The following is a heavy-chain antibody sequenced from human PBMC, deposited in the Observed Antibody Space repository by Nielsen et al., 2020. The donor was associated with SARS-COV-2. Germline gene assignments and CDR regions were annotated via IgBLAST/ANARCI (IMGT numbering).Heavy chain of an antibody. V-gene: IGHV3-66*01. Sequence: GESLKISCAASGFTVSSNYMSWVRQAPGTGLEWDSVINGGGSTDYADSVKDRFSISRDNSKNTLYLQMNSLRAEDTAVYYCARRVWPYYYYMDVWGKGTTVTVSS. CDR1: GFTVSSNY. CDR3: ARRVWPYYYYMDV. CDR2: INGGGST. J-gene: IGHJ6*03.